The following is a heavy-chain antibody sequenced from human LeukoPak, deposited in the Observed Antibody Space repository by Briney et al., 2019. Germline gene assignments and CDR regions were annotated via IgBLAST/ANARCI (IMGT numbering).Heavy chain of an antibody. V-gene: IGHV1-46*01. CDR3: ARDERYSGSYSIDY. D-gene: IGHD1-26*01. CDR1: GYTLTTYS. Sequence: ASVKVSCKASGYTLTTYSINWVRQAPGQGLEWMGIINPSGGSTTYAQKFQGRVTMTRDTSTSTVHMELSSLRSEDTAVYYCARDERYSGSYSIDYWGQGTLVTVSS. J-gene: IGHJ4*02. CDR2: INPSGGST.